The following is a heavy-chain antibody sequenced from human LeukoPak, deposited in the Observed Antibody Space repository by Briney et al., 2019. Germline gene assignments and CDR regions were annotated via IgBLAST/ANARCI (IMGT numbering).Heavy chain of an antibody. D-gene: IGHD3-3*01. V-gene: IGHV4-61*02. CDR1: GGSISSGSYY. J-gene: IGHJ5*02. CDR3: ARDITDFWSGYYKIGSNSWFDP. Sequence: PSETLSLTCTVSGGSISSGSYYWSWIRQPAGKGLEWIVRIYTSGSTNYNPSLKRRVTISVDTSKNQSSLKLSSVTAADTAVYYCARDITDFWSGYYKIGSNSWFDPWGQGTLVTVSS. CDR2: IYTSGST.